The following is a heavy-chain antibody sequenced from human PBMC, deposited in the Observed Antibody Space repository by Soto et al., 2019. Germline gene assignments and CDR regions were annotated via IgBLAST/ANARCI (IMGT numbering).Heavy chain of an antibody. V-gene: IGHV4-59*02. Sequence: SETLSLTCSVSGASVSSYYWSWVRQPPGKGLEWIGYIYYIGAYNYNPSLKSRVTISVDTSKNQFSLKLTSVTAADTAVYYCARTPETRDWLDPWGQGTLVTVS. D-gene: IGHD1-7*01. CDR3: ARTPETRDWLDP. CDR2: IYYIGAY. CDR1: GASVSSYY. J-gene: IGHJ5*02.